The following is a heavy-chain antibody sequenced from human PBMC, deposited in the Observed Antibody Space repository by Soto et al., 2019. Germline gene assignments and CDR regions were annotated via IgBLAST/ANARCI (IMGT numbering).Heavy chain of an antibody. CDR1: GYTFTDYW. D-gene: IGHD3-22*01. V-gene: IGHV5-51*01. CDR3: ASKEYKYVSTGYFY. J-gene: IGHJ4*02. CDR2: IYPGGSDT. Sequence: GESLKISCKTSGYTFTDYWIGWVRQMPGKGLEWMGIIYPGGSDTRYSPSFQGQVTISADKSISTAYLQWSNLKASDTAIYYCASKEYKYVSTGYFYWGQGTPVTVSS.